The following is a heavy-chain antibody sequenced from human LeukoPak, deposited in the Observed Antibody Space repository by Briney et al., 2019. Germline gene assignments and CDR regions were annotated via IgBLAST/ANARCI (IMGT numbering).Heavy chain of an antibody. CDR3: ARDHFSKLRVAPFDI. V-gene: IGHV3-11*04. CDR1: GFTFSDYY. Sequence: GGSLRLSCAASGFTFSDYYMSWIRQAPGKGLGWVSYISSSGSTIYYADSVKGRFTISRDNAKNSLYLQMNSLRAEDTAVYYCARDHFSKLRVAPFDIWGQGTMVTVSS. J-gene: IGHJ3*02. CDR2: ISSSGSTI. D-gene: IGHD1-26*01.